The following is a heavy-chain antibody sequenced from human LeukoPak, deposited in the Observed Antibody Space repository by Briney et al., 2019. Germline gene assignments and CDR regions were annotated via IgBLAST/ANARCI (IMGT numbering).Heavy chain of an antibody. CDR3: AKDSGYSSSCMDV. Sequence: QPGGSLRLSCAASGFTFDDYAMHWVRQTPGKGLEWVSGISWNSGSIGYADSVKGRFTISRDNAKNSLYLQMNSLRAEDTALYYCAKDSGYSSSCMDVWGKGTTVAVSS. CDR2: ISWNSGSI. J-gene: IGHJ6*03. CDR1: GFTFDDYA. D-gene: IGHD6-13*01. V-gene: IGHV3-9*01.